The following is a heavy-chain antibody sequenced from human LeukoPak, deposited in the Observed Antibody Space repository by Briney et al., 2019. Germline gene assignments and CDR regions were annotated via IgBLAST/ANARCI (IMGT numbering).Heavy chain of an antibody. CDR1: GFTVSGNY. J-gene: IGHJ4*02. CDR2: IYSGGDT. D-gene: IGHD4-17*01. V-gene: IGHV3-53*01. Sequence: GGSLRLSCAASGFTVSGNYMSWVRQAPGKGLEWVSVIYSGGDTYSADSVKGRFTVSRDNSKNTVYLQMNSLRAEDTAVYYCAREGGGDYGDYLGYWGQGTLVTVSS. CDR3: AREGGGDYGDYLGY.